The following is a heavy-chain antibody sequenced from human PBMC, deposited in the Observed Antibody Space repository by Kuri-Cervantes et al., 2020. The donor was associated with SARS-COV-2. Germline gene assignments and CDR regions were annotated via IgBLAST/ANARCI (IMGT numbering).Heavy chain of an antibody. D-gene: IGHD3-22*01. V-gene: IGHV1-18*04. Sequence: ASVKVSCKASGYTFTGYYMHWVRQAPGQGLEWMGRISAYNGNTNYAQKLQGRVTMTTDTSTSTAYMELRSLRSDDTAVYYCAREGYYDSSGYFGDYVRMDVWGQGTTVTVSS. CDR2: ISAYNGNT. J-gene: IGHJ6*02. CDR1: GYTFTGYY. CDR3: AREGYYDSSGYFGDYVRMDV.